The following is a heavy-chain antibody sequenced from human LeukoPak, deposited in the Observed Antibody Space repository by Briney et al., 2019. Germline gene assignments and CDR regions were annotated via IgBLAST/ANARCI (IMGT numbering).Heavy chain of an antibody. Sequence: ASVKVSCKASGYTFTGYYMHWVRQAPGQGLEWMGWINPNSGGTNYAQKFQGRVAMTRDTSISTAYMELSRLRSDDTAVYYCARGITIFGVVGYWGQGTLVTVSS. J-gene: IGHJ4*02. CDR1: GYTFTGYY. D-gene: IGHD3-3*01. V-gene: IGHV1-2*02. CDR2: INPNSGGT. CDR3: ARGITIFGVVGY.